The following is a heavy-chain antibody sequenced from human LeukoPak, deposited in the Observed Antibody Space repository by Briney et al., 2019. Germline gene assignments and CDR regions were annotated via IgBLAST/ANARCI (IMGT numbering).Heavy chain of an antibody. CDR3: ARFSPRAHVRLGELSLRRSFDY. CDR1: GFTFSSYS. J-gene: IGHJ4*02. CDR2: ISSSSSYI. Sequence: GGSLRLSCAASGFTFSSYSMNWVRQAPGKGLEWVSSISSSSSYIYYADSVKGRFTISRDNAKNSLYLQMNSLRAEDTAVYYCARFSPRAHVRLGELSLRRSFDYWGQGTLVTVSS. V-gene: IGHV3-21*01. D-gene: IGHD3-16*02.